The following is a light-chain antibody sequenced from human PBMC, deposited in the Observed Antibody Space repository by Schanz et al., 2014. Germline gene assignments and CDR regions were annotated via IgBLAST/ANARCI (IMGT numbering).Light chain of an antibody. Sequence: HSVLTQPPSASGTPGQRVTMSCSGSRSNVGSNTVSWYQQLPGTAPKLLIFDNNKRPSGIPDRFSGSKSGTSATLGITGLQTGDEADYYCGTWDSSLSAGVFGGGTKLTVL. V-gene: IGLV1-51*01. CDR1: RSNVGSNT. CDR3: GTWDSSLSAGV. J-gene: IGLJ2*01. CDR2: DNN.